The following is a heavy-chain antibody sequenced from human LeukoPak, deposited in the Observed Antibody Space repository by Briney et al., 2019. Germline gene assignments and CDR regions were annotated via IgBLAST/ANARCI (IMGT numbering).Heavy chain of an antibody. J-gene: IGHJ4*02. CDR1: GLSLSTSGVG. Sequence: SGPTLVNPTQTLTLTCSYYGLSLSTSGVGVGWIRQPPGKALEWVAVIYWDDDRRYSPSLKSRVTITRDTSKNQVVLTMTNMDPGDTAIYYRAPRPDSSGYYFFDHWGQGTLVTVSS. D-gene: IGHD3-22*01. V-gene: IGHV2-5*02. CDR3: APRPDSSGYYFFDH. CDR2: IYWDDDR.